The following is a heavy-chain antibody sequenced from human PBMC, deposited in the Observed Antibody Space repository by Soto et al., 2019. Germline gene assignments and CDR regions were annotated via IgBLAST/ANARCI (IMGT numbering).Heavy chain of an antibody. J-gene: IGHJ4*02. Sequence: SETLSLTCTVSGGSISSGGYYWSWIRQHPGKGLEWIGYIYYSGSTYYNPSLKSRVTISVDTSKDQFSLKLSSVTAADTAVYYCARGVTMVRGVIHTPYFDYWGQGTXVTVSS. CDR3: ARGVTMVRGVIHTPYFDY. V-gene: IGHV4-31*03. D-gene: IGHD3-10*01. CDR2: IYYSGST. CDR1: GGSISSGGYY.